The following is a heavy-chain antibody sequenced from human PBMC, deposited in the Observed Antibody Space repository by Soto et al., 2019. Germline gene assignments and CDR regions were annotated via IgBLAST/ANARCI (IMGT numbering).Heavy chain of an antibody. CDR3: ARRECGMDV. Sequence: QVQLQESGPGLVKPSGTLSLTCVVSGGSITSSHWWSWVRQTPGKGLEWIGEIFHIGHTNYNPSLKGRVTISLDQSKNQFSLKMTSMTAADTAVFYCARRECGMDVWGQGTTVTVSS. V-gene: IGHV4-4*02. J-gene: IGHJ6*02. CDR2: IFHIGHT. CDR1: GGSITSSHW.